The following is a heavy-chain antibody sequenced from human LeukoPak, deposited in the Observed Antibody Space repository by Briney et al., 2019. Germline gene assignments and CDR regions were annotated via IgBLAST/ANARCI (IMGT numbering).Heavy chain of an antibody. D-gene: IGHD2-2*01. Sequence: GGSLRLSCAASGFTFSSYGMHWVRQAPGKGLEWVAFIRYDGSNKYYADSVKGRFTISRDNSKNTLYLQMNSLRAEDTAVYYCAKDLEYCSSTSCYSNWFDPWGQGTLVTVSS. CDR2: IRYDGSNK. CDR1: GFTFSSYG. V-gene: IGHV3-30*02. J-gene: IGHJ5*02. CDR3: AKDLEYCSSTSCYSNWFDP.